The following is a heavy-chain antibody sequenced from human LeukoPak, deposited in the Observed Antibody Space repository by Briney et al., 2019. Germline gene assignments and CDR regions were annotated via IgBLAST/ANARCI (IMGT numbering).Heavy chain of an antibody. Sequence: GGSLRLSCAASGFTFSSYARSWVRQAPGKGLEWVSAISGSGGSTYYADSVKGRFTISRDNSKNTLYLQMNSLRAEDTAVYYCAKGRTKTHYYDSSGYSGFDYWGQGTLVTVSS. J-gene: IGHJ4*02. D-gene: IGHD3-22*01. CDR3: AKGRTKTHYYDSSGYSGFDY. CDR1: GFTFSSYA. V-gene: IGHV3-23*01. CDR2: ISGSGGST.